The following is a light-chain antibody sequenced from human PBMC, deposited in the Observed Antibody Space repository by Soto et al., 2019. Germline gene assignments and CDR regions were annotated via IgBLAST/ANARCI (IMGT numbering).Light chain of an antibody. CDR3: QQYGSPPWT. J-gene: IGKJ1*01. CDR1: QSAISN. CDR2: GAS. Sequence: EIVMTQSPATVSVSPVEIVTLSFSASQSAISNLAWYQQKPGQAPRLLIYGASNRATGIPDRFSGSGSGTDFTLTISRLEPEDFAVYYCQQYGSPPWTCGQGTKGDIK. V-gene: IGKV3-20*01.